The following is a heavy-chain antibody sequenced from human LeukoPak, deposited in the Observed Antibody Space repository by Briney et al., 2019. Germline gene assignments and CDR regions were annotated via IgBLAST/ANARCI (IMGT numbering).Heavy chain of an antibody. CDR3: ARVLDTPNAYYFDY. V-gene: IGHV6-1*01. J-gene: IGHJ4*02. D-gene: IGHD5-18*01. CDR1: GDSFSSNNAA. Sequence: SQTLSLTCAISGDSFSSNNAAGNWIRQSPSRGLEWLGRTYFRSKWYTDYAVSVKSRITINPDTSNNRFSLQLSSVTPDDTAVYYCARVLDTPNAYYFDYWGQGTLVTVSS. CDR2: TYFRSKWYT.